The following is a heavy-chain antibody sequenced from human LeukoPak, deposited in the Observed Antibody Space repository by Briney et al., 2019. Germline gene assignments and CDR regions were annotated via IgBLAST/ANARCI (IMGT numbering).Heavy chain of an antibody. D-gene: IGHD6-13*01. CDR3: ARVGLIAAAPFDY. J-gene: IGHJ4*02. CDR1: GGSISSYY. CDR2: INHSGST. Sequence: PSETLSLTCTVSGGSISSYYWSWIRQPPGKGLEWIGEINHSGSTNYNPSLKSRVTISVDTSKNQFSLKLSSVTAADTAVYYCARVGLIAAAPFDYWGQGTLVTVSS. V-gene: IGHV4-34*01.